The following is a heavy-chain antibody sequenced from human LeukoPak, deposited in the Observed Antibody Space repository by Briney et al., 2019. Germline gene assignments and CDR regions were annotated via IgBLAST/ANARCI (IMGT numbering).Heavy chain of an antibody. J-gene: IGHJ5*02. CDR2: ISAYNGNT. D-gene: IGHD5-18*01. CDR1: GYTFTSYG. V-gene: IGHV1-18*01. Sequence: ASVKVSCTASGYTFTSYGISWVRQAPGQGLEWMGWISAYNGNTNYAQKLQGRVTMTTDTSTSTAYMELRSLRSDDTAVYYCARGRRSDTAMVHDWFDPWGQGTLVTVSS. CDR3: ARGRRSDTAMVHDWFDP.